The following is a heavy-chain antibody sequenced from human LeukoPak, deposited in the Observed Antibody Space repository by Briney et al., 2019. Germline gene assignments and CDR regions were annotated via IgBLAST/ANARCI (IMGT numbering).Heavy chain of an antibody. CDR3: VKKGLGYCSNGVCHFYY. V-gene: IGHV3-23*01. J-gene: IGHJ4*02. D-gene: IGHD2-8*01. CDR1: GFTFSSYV. Sequence: PGGSLRLSCAASGFTFSSYVMHWVRQAPGKGLEWVSAVSDGGGSTFYADSVNGRFTISRDNSKNTLYLQMNSLRAEDTAVYYCVKKGLGYCSNGVCHFYYWGQGTLVTVSS. CDR2: VSDGGGST.